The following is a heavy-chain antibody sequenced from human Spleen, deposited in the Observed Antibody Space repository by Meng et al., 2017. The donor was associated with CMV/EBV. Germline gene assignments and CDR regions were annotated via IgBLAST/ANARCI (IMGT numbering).Heavy chain of an antibody. Sequence: SVKVSCKASGYTFTGYYMHWVRQAPGQGLEWMGGIIPIFGMVNYTQKFQGRVTMTEDTSTDTASMELSSLRSEDTAVYYCAALYDDFWSGYTHWGQGTLVTVSS. CDR1: GYTFTGYY. CDR2: IIPIFGMV. CDR3: AALYDDFWSGYTH. V-gene: IGHV1-69*10. J-gene: IGHJ4*02. D-gene: IGHD3-3*01.